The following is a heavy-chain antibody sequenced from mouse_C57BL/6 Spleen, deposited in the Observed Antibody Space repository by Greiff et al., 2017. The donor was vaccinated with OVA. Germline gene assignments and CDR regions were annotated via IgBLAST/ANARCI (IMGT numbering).Heavy chain of an antibody. CDR2: INPNNGGT. V-gene: IGHV1-26*01. D-gene: IGHD1-2*01. Sequence: VQLQQSGPELVKPGASVKISCKASGYTFTDYYMNWVKQSHGKSLEWIGDINPNNGGTSYNQKFKGKATLTVDKSSSTAYMELRSLTSEDSAVYYCARSKDDGYYYAMDYWGQGTSVTVSS. J-gene: IGHJ4*01. CDR1: GYTFTDYY. CDR3: ARSKDDGYYYAMDY.